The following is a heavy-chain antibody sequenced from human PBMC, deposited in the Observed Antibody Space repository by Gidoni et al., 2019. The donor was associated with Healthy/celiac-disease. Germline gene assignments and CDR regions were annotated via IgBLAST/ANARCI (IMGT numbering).Heavy chain of an antibody. CDR3: AGGERGWLNWFDP. D-gene: IGHD6-19*01. CDR1: GFTFSSYG. Sequence: QVQLVESGGGVVQPGRSLRLSCAASGFTFSSYGMHWVRQAPGKGLEWVAVISYDGSNKYYADSVKGRFTISRDNSKNTLYLQMNSLRAEDTAVYYCAGGERGWLNWFDPWGQGTLVTVSS. J-gene: IGHJ5*02. CDR2: ISYDGSNK. V-gene: IGHV3-30*03.